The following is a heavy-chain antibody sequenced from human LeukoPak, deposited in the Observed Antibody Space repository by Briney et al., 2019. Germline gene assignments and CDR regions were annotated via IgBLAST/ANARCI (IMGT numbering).Heavy chain of an antibody. V-gene: IGHV3-53*01. CDR3: ARQSGYYMVDY. D-gene: IGHD3-3*01. Sequence: PGGSLRLSCAASGFTVSSNYMSWVRQAPGKGLEWVSVIYSGGSTYYADSVKGRFTISRDNSKNTLYLQMNSLRAEDTAVYYCARQSGYYMVDYWGQGTLVTVSS. CDR1: GFTVSSNY. CDR2: IYSGGST. J-gene: IGHJ4*02.